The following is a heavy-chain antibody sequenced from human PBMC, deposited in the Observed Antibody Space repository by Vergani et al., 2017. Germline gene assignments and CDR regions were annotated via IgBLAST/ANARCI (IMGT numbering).Heavy chain of an antibody. V-gene: IGHV3-21*04. CDR1: GFSFSTYR. CDR2: ISGRSNYI. D-gene: IGHD1-20*01. Sequence: EVQLQESGGGLVKPGGSLRVFCAASGFSFSTYRINWVRQAPGKGLEWVSSISGRSNYIYYADSLKGRFTISRDNSKNSVYLQMNSLRAEDTAVYYCAGAYGRYDWFDYWGQRTLVTVSS. CDR3: AGAYGRYDWFDY. J-gene: IGHJ4*01.